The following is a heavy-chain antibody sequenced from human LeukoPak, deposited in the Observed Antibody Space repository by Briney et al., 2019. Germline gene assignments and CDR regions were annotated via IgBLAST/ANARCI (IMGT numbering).Heavy chain of an antibody. J-gene: IGHJ5*01. CDR1: GGSISSSSNY. D-gene: IGHD5-12*01. CDR3: ARGGESGYDT. CDR2: IYSTGNT. V-gene: IGHV4-39*01. Sequence: SETLSLTCTVSGGSISSSSNYWGWIRQPPGKGLEWIGTIYSTGNTYYNPSLKSRLTISVDTSKNQFSLKLSSVTAADTAVYYCARGGESGYDTWGQDPWSPSPQ.